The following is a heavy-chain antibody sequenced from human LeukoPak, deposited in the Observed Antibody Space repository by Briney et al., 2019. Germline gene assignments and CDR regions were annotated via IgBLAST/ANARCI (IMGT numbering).Heavy chain of an antibody. D-gene: IGHD3-3*01. CDR1: GYTFTSYD. Sequence: ASVKVSRKASGYTFTSYDINWVRQTTGQGLEWMGWMNPNSGNTGYAQKFQGRVTMTRNTSISTAYMELGSLRSEDTAVYYCARGLRFLEWLLLDYYYGMDVWGQGTTVTVSS. CDR2: MNPNSGNT. V-gene: IGHV1-8*01. J-gene: IGHJ6*02. CDR3: ARGLRFLEWLLLDYYYGMDV.